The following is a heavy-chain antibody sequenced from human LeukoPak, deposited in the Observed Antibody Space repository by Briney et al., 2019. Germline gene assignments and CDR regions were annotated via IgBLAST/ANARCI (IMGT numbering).Heavy chain of an antibody. V-gene: IGHV1-69*08. Sequence: GSSVKVSCKTFGGTFRSHIFSWVRQAPGQGLEWMGKITPIIDSAKYSQKFRDRLTITRDSSTGTAYMELSSLTPEDTALYYCTRVNLRGSQYNWFDPWGQGTLVIVSS. CDR3: TRVNLRGSQYNWFDP. D-gene: IGHD1-26*01. CDR2: ITPIIDSA. CDR1: GGTFRSHI. J-gene: IGHJ5*02.